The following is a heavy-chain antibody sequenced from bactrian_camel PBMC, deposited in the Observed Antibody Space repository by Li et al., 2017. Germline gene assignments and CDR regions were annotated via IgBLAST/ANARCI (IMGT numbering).Heavy chain of an antibody. CDR2: IASDGTS. V-gene: IGHV3S53*01. D-gene: IGHD5*01. CDR1: GYTYYRYC. J-gene: IGHJ6*01. CDR3: AARFQGFGYARCGFAEFGY. Sequence: VQLVESGGASVQAGGSLRLSCQISGYTYYRYCLGWFREAPGKQREGVAVIASDGTSSYAESVKGRFAISKDNAKNTLYLQMNSLKPEDTAMYYCAARFQGFGYARCGFAEFGYWGQGTQVTVS.